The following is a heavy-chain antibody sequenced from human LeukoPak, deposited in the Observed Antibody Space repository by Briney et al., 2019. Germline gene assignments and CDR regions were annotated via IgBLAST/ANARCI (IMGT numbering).Heavy chain of an antibody. CDR3: ARAVIFGKDVRYYYYGMDV. Sequence: ASETLSLTCTVSGDSISRYYWSWIRQPPGNRLELIGYISDSGNTNFNPSLRSRVTISVDTSKSQVFLKLTSLTAADTAVYYCARAVIFGKDVRYYYYGMDVWGQGTTVTVSS. D-gene: IGHD3/OR15-3a*01. CDR2: ISDSGNT. CDR1: GDSISRYY. V-gene: IGHV4-59*01. J-gene: IGHJ6*02.